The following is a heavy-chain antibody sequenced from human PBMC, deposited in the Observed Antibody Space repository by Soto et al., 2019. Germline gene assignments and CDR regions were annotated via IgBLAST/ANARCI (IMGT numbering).Heavy chain of an antibody. D-gene: IGHD4-4*01. Sequence: SETLSLTCTVSGGSISSYYWSWIRQPPGKGLEWIGYIYYSGSTNYNPSLKSRVTISVDTSKNQFSLKLSSVTAADTAVYYCARAPPYSSPSPSFDYWGQGTLVTVSS. V-gene: IGHV4-59*01. CDR2: IYYSGST. CDR3: ARAPPYSSPSPSFDY. CDR1: GGSISSYY. J-gene: IGHJ4*02.